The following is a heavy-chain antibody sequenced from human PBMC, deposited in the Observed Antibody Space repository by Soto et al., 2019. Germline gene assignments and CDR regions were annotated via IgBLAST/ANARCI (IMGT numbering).Heavy chain of an antibody. CDR3: ARGYCSGGSCYRH. J-gene: IGHJ4*02. V-gene: IGHV4-39*01. CDR1: CGSINSSSYY. D-gene: IGHD2-15*01. Sequence: SATLSLTCTVSCGSINSSSYYWGGRRQPPGKGLKWIGSIYYSVSTYYNPSLKSRVTISVETSKNHFSLKLSSVTAADTAVYYCARGYCSGGSCYRHRGQGSQVSASS. CDR2: IYYSVST.